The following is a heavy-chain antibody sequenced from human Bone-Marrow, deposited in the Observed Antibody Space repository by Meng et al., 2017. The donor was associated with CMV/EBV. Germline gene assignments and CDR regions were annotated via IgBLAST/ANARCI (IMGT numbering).Heavy chain of an antibody. D-gene: IGHD6-13*01. V-gene: IGHV1-46*04. J-gene: IGHJ6*02. Sequence: ASVKVSCKASGYTFTSYYMHWVRQAPGQGLEWMGVFNPRGEVTTYAQKLRGRVTMTSDTSTSTVYMEVSSLRSEDTAVYYCAGERRAAAGSYYYYYGMDVWGQGTTVTVSS. CDR2: FNPRGEVT. CDR1: GYTFTSYY. CDR3: AGERRAAAGSYYYYYGMDV.